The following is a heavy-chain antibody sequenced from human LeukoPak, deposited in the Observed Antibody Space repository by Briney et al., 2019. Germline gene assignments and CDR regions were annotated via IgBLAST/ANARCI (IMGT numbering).Heavy chain of an antibody. CDR2: IIPIFGTA. V-gene: IGHV1-69*05. J-gene: IGHJ4*02. Sequence: ASVKVSCKASGGTFSSYAISWVQQAPGQGLEWMGGIIPIFGTANYAQKFQGRVTITTDESTSTAYMELSSLRSEDTAVYYCAGERSGYFDYWGQGTLVTVSS. CDR1: GGTFSSYA. D-gene: IGHD3-3*01. CDR3: AGERSGYFDY.